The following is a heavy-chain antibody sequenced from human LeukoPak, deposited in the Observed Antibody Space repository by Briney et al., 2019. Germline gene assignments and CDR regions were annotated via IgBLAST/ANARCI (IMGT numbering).Heavy chain of an antibody. D-gene: IGHD2-21*02. V-gene: IGHV4-59*01. CDR3: ARTLPLYGMDV. J-gene: IGHJ6*02. Sequence: PSETLPLTCTVSGGSISSYYWSWIRQPPGKGLEWIGYIYYSGSTNYNPSLKSRVTISVDTSKNQFSLKLSSVTAADTAVYYCARTLPLYGMDVWGQGTTVTVSS. CDR1: GGSISSYY. CDR2: IYYSGST.